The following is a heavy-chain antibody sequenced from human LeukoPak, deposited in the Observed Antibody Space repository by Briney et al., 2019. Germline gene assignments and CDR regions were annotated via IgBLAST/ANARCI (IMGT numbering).Heavy chain of an antibody. J-gene: IGHJ4*02. CDR1: GFTFSSYA. CDR2: ITGSGGST. D-gene: IGHD3-10*01. V-gene: IGHV3-23*01. Sequence: GGSLRLSCAASGFTFSSYAMSWVRQAPGKGLEWVSSITGSGGSTYYADSVKGRFTISRDNAKNTLYLQLNSLRAEDTAAYYCARDRGEYYFDSWGQGTLVTVSS. CDR3: ARDRGEYYFDS.